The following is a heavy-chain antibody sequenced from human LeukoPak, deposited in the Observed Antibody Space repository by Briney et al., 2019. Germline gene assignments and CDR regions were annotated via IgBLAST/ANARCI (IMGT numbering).Heavy chain of an antibody. CDR2: ISAYNGNT. Sequence: GASVKVSCKASGYTFTSYGISWVRQAPRQGLEWMGWISAYNGNTNYAQKLQGRVTMTTDTSTSTAYMELRSLRSDDTAVYYCARDKLLRYFDWLSQNNWFDPWGQGTLVTVSS. V-gene: IGHV1-18*01. J-gene: IGHJ5*02. CDR3: ARDKLLRYFDWLSQNNWFDP. CDR1: GYTFTSYG. D-gene: IGHD3-9*01.